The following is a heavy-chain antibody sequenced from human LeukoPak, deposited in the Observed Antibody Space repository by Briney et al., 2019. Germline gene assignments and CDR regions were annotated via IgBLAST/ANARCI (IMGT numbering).Heavy chain of an antibody. J-gene: IGHJ6*02. CDR2: ISSSSSSYI. D-gene: IGHD6-13*01. CDR1: GFTFSSYS. Sequence: PGGSLRLSCAASGFTFSSYSMNWVRQAPGKGLEWVSSISSSSSSYIYYADSVKGRFTISRDNAKNSLYLQTNSLRAEDTAVYYCARDGRRSSSWLYYYGMDVWGQGTTVTVSS. CDR3: ARDGRRSSSWLYYYGMDV. V-gene: IGHV3-21*01.